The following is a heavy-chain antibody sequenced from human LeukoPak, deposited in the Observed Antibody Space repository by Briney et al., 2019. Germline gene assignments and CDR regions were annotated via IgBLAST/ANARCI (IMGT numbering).Heavy chain of an antibody. V-gene: IGHV1-18*04. CDR3: ARDRDYDILTGFENWFDP. CDR2: ISAYNGNT. CDR1: GYTFTSYG. Sequence: ASVKVSCKASGYTFTSYGISWVRHAPGQGLEWMGWISAYNGNTNYAQKLQGRVTMTTDTSTSTAYMELRSLRSDDTAVYYCARDRDYDILTGFENWFDPWGQGTLVTVSS. J-gene: IGHJ5*02. D-gene: IGHD3-9*01.